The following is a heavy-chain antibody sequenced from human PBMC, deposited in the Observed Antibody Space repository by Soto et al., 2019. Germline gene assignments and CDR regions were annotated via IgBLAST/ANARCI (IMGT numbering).Heavy chain of an antibody. J-gene: IGHJ4*02. V-gene: IGHV3-23*01. Sequence: PVGSLRLSCGASGFTFRNSAMGWVRRAPGRGLEWVSAIVASGGSTYHADSVKDRFIISRDNSKNTLSLQMASLRAEDTAVYYSVKFDGTTYPHAPFEYWGQGA. CDR1: GFTFRNSA. D-gene: IGHD1-1*01. CDR3: VKFDGTTYPHAPFEY. CDR2: IVASGGST.